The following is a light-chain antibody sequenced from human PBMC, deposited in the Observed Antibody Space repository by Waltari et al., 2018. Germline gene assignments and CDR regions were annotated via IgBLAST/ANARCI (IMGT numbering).Light chain of an antibody. J-gene: IGKJ1*01. CDR2: RVS. Sequence: QSLVHSDGYTDLNWFKQRPGQSPMCLYYRVSKRDSGVPDRVSGSGSGTDFTLKITRVEAEDVGVYYCIQGTHWPWTFGQGTKVEIK. CDR1: QSLVHSDGYTD. V-gene: IGKV2-30*02. CDR3: IQGTHWPWT.